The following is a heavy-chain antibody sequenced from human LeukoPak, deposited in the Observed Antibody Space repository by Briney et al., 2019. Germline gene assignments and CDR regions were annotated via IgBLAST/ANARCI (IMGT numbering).Heavy chain of an antibody. J-gene: IGHJ4*02. V-gene: IGHV3-7*01. Sequence: GGSLRLSCAASGFTFSSYWIGWVRQAPGKGLEWVANIKQDESEKYYVDSLKGRFTISRDNAKNSLYLQMNSLRAEDTAVYYCARDKIEGPTKLDYWGQGILVTVSS. CDR3: ARDKIEGPTKLDY. D-gene: IGHD1-1*01. CDR2: IKQDESEK. CDR1: GFTFSSYW.